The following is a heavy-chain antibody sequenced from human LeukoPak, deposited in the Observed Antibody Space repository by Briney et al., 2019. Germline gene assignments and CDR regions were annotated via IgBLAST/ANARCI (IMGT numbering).Heavy chain of an antibody. J-gene: IGHJ4*02. CDR3: ARRGYDRSGSYRNY. V-gene: IGHV4-39*01. CDR2: IYYSGST. CDR1: GGSISSSSYY. Sequence: SETLSLTCTVSGGSISSSSYYWGWIRQPPGKGLEWIGSIYYSGSTYYNPSLKSRVTIPVDTSKNQFSLKLSSVTAADTAVYYCARRGYDRSGSYRNYWGQGTLVTVSS. D-gene: IGHD3-22*01.